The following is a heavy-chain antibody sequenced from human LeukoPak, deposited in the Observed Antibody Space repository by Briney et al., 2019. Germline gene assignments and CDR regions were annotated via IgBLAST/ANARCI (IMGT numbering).Heavy chain of an antibody. V-gene: IGHV3-30*03. J-gene: IGHJ4*02. D-gene: IGHD6-13*01. CDR2: ISYDGSNK. Sequence: RGCLRLSCAASGFTFSSYVMHWVRQAPGKGLEWVAVISYDGSNKYADSVKGRFTISRDNSKNTLFLQMNSLRAEDTAVYYCARDDSGQQLVQGPIDYWGQGTLVTVSS. CDR3: ARDDSGQQLVQGPIDY. CDR1: GFTFSSYV.